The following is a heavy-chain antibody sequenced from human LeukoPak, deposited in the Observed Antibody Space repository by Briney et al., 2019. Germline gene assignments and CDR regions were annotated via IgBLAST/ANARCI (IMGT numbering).Heavy chain of an antibody. CDR1: GFTFSSYG. V-gene: IGHV3-30*18. CDR2: ISYDGSNK. Sequence: PGRSLRLSCAASGFTFSSYGMHWVRQAPGKGLEWVAVISYDGSNKYYADSGKGRFTISRDNSKNTLYLQMNSLRAEDTAVYYCAKTRITMALDAFDIWGQGTMVTVSS. D-gene: IGHD3-10*01. CDR3: AKTRITMALDAFDI. J-gene: IGHJ3*02.